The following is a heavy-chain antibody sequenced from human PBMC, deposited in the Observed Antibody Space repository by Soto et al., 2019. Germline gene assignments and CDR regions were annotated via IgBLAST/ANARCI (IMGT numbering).Heavy chain of an antibody. CDR3: AIKTRSGGLIYYHSEMDV. V-gene: IGHV1-69*01. CDR1: GGTFTNYA. Sequence: HVQLEQSGTEVKKPGSSVTVSCKVSGGTFTNYAISWVRQVPGQGLEWMGGIIPTFGTTLYAQGFPGTVTITANASTSTGYMEVSGLRSEDTAVYYCAIKTRSGGLIYYHSEMDVWGQGTTVIVSS. CDR2: IIPTFGTT. J-gene: IGHJ6*02. D-gene: IGHD3-16*01.